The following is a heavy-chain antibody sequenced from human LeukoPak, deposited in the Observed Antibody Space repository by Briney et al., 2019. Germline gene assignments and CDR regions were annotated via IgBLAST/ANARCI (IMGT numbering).Heavy chain of an antibody. Sequence: SQTLSLTCAISGDSVSSNSAAWNWIRQSPSRGLEWLGRTYYRSKWYSDYAVSVKSRITINPDTSKNQFSLQLNSVTPEDTAVYYCARDQFSGVAARSGATYNWFDPWGQGTLVTVSS. CDR1: GDSVSSNSAA. V-gene: IGHV6-1*01. J-gene: IGHJ5*02. CDR2: TYYRSKWYS. D-gene: IGHD6-6*01. CDR3: ARDQFSGVAARSGATYNWFDP.